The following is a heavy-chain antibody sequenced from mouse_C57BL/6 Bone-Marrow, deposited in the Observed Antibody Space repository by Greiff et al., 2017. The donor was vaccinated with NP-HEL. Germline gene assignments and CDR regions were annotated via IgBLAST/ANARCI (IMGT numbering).Heavy chain of an antibody. CDR1: GYTFTSYW. D-gene: IGHD1-1*01. V-gene: IGHV1-50*01. CDR3: ARYGYGSSYDY. Sequence: VQLQESGAELVKPGASVKLSCKASGYTFTSYWMQWVKQRPGQGLEWIGEIDPSDSYTNYNQKFKGKATLTVDTSSSTAYMQLSSLTSEDSAVYYCARYGYGSSYDYWGQGTTLTVSS. CDR2: IDPSDSYT. J-gene: IGHJ2*01.